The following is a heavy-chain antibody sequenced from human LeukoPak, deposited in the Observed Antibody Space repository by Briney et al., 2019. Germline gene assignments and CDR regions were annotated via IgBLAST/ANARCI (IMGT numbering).Heavy chain of an antibody. J-gene: IGHJ4*02. V-gene: IGHV4-39*01. D-gene: IGHD2-2*01. Sequence: SETLSLTCTVSGGSISSISYYWGRIRQPPGKGLEWIGSIYYSGSSYYNPSLKSRVTISVDTSKNQFSLKLSSVTAADTAVYYCARRCSSTSCYDYWGQGTLVTVSS. CDR1: GGSISSISYY. CDR2: IYYSGSS. CDR3: ARRCSSTSCYDY.